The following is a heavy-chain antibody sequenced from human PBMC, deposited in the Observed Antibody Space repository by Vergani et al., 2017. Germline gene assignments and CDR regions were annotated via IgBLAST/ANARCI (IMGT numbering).Heavy chain of an antibody. J-gene: IGHJ4*02. D-gene: IGHD2-2*01. Sequence: EVQLVESGGGLVQPGRSLRLSCAASGFTFDDYAMHWVRLAPGKGLEWVSGISWNSGSIGYADSVKGRFTISRDNAKNSLYLQMNSLRAEDTALYYCAKWYCSSTSCYLFFDYWGQGTLVTVSS. CDR3: AKWYCSSTSCYLFFDY. V-gene: IGHV3-9*01. CDR1: GFTFDDYA. CDR2: ISWNSGSI.